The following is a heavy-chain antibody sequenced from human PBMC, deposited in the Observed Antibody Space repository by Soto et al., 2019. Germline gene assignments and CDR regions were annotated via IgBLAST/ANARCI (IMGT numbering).Heavy chain of an antibody. D-gene: IGHD3-22*01. CDR2: FFIGGNT. V-gene: IGHV4-39*01. J-gene: IGHJ4*02. CDR3: ARGRHHETSGHYSGGWYYFDH. Sequence: SETLSLTCTVSGGSISSSTYYWGWMRQPPGKGLEWIASFFIGGNTYYNPSLKSRVTISVDTSKNQFSLKLSSVTAADTAVYYCARGRHHETSGHYSGGWYYFDHWGQGTLVTVSS. CDR1: GGSISSSTYY.